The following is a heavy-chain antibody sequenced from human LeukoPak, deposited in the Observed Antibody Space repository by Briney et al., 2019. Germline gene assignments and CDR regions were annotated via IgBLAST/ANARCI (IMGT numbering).Heavy chain of an antibody. J-gene: IGHJ4*02. CDR2: ITTSSSYI. CDR3: ARLIGLTIAAAATDY. CDR1: GFTFSDYD. V-gene: IGHV3-21*01. D-gene: IGHD6-13*01. Sequence: NPGGSLRLSCAASGFTFSDYDMNWVRQAPGKGLEWVSSITTSSSYIYYADSVKGRFTISRDNAKNSLYLQMNSLRAEDTALYYCARLIGLTIAAAATDYWGQGTLVTVSS.